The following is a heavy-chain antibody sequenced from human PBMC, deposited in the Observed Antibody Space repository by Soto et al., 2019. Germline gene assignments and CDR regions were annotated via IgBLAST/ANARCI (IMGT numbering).Heavy chain of an antibody. Sequence: QVQLVESGGGVVQPGRSLRLSCAASGFTFSSYGMHWVRQAPGKGLEWVAVIWYDGGNKYYADSVKGRFTISRDNSKNTLYLQMNSLRAEDTAVYYCARASYSSSWYGYYYYYYGMDVWGQGTTVTVSS. J-gene: IGHJ6*02. V-gene: IGHV3-33*01. D-gene: IGHD6-13*01. CDR3: ARASYSSSWYGYYYYYYGMDV. CDR1: GFTFSSYG. CDR2: IWYDGGNK.